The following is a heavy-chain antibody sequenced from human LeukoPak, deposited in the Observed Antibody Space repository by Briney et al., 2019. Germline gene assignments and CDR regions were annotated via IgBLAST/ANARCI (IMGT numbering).Heavy chain of an antibody. V-gene: IGHV1-3*03. D-gene: IGHD6-13*01. CDR3: ARGAGWDPIEYYFDY. Sequence: GASVKVSCKASGYTLTGYYMHWVRQAPGQRLEWMGWINAGNGNTKYSQEFQGRVTITRDTSASTAYMELSSLRSEDMAVYYCARGAGWDPIEYYFDYWGQGTLVTVSS. CDR2: INAGNGNT. CDR1: GYTLTGYY. J-gene: IGHJ4*02.